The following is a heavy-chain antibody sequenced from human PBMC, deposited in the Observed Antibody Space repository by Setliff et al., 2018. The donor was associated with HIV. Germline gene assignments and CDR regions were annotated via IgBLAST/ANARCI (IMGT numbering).Heavy chain of an antibody. Sequence: GASVKVSCKASGHTFSNSDIHWVRRATGQGLECMGWMNPNSGVTGYALKFHDRVTMTGDTSISTAYLELRSLTSEDTAVYYCASGKGVGGVVITDGLDVWGKGTTVTVSS. CDR2: MNPNSGVT. V-gene: IGHV1-8*02. CDR3: ASGKGVGGVVITDGLDV. CDR1: GHTFSNSD. D-gene: IGHD3-10*01. J-gene: IGHJ6*04.